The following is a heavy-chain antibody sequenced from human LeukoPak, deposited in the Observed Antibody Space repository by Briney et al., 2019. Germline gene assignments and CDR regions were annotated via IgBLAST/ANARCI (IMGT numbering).Heavy chain of an antibody. CDR2: ISAYNGHT. Sequence: ASVKVSCKASGYTFTSYGISWVRQAPGQGLEWMGWISAYNGHTDYAQNLQGRVTMTTDTSTTTAYMELRSLRSDDTAVYYCARDPAEMLITPYYFDYWGQGTQVTVSS. V-gene: IGHV1-18*01. CDR3: ARDPAEMLITPYYFDY. D-gene: IGHD3-16*01. CDR1: GYTFTSYG. J-gene: IGHJ4*02.